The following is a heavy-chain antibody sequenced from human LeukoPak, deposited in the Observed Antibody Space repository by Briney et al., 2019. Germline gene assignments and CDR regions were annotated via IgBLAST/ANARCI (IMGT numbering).Heavy chain of an antibody. CDR3: AKALRYFDWLSGGFDY. CDR1: GFTFDDYA. V-gene: IGHV3-9*01. CDR2: ISWNSGSI. D-gene: IGHD3-9*01. Sequence: GRSLRLSCAASGFTFDDYAMHWVRQAPGKGLEWVSGISWNSGSIGYADSVKGRFTISRDNAKNSLYLQMNSLRAEDTALYYCAKALRYFDWLSGGFDYWGQGTLVTVSS. J-gene: IGHJ4*02.